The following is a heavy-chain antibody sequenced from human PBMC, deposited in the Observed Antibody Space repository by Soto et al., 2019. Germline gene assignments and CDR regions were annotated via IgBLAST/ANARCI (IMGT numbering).Heavy chain of an antibody. J-gene: IGHJ4*02. Sequence: GGSLRLSCAASGFTFSSYAMSWVRQAPGKGLEWVSAISGSGGSTYYADSVKGRFTISRDNSKNTLYLQMNSLRAEDTAVYYCAKDRPPYYDILTGYYNEFDFWAQGTLVTVSS. D-gene: IGHD3-9*01. CDR2: ISGSGGST. CDR3: AKDRPPYYDILTGYYNEFDF. V-gene: IGHV3-23*01. CDR1: GFTFSSYA.